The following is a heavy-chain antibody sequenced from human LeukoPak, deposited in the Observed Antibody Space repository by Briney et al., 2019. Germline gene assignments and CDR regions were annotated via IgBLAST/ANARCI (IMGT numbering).Heavy chain of an antibody. V-gene: IGHV3-30*18. CDR1: GFTFSSYD. D-gene: IGHD4-23*01. J-gene: IGHJ3*02. Sequence: AGGSLRLSCAASGFTFSSYDMHWVRQAPGKGLEWVAVVPYDGTNKYYADFVKGRFTISRDNSKNTLYLQMNSLRAEDTAVYYCAKFFQATVADAFDIWGQGTMVTVSS. CDR3: AKFFQATVADAFDI. CDR2: VPYDGTNK.